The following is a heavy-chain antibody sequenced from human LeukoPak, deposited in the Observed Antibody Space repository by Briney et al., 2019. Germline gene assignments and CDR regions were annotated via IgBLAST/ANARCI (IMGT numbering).Heavy chain of an antibody. CDR3: AKANWFDP. V-gene: IGHV3-30*04. CDR2: ISYDGSNK. CDR1: GFTFSSYA. J-gene: IGHJ5*02. Sequence: GGSLRLSCAASGFTFSSYAMHWVRQAPGKGLEWVAVISYDGSNKYYADSVKGRFTISRDNSKNTLYLQMNSLRAEDTVVYYCAKANWFDPWGQGTLVTVSS.